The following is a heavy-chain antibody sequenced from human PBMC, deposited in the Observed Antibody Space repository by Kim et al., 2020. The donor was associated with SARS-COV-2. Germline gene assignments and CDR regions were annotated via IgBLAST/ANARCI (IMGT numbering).Heavy chain of an antibody. CDR1: GGSISSGGYY. V-gene: IGHV4-31*03. J-gene: IGHJ5*02. D-gene: IGHD3-3*01. CDR2: IYYSGST. CDR3: ARDITIFGVASGWFDP. Sequence: SETLSLTCTVSGGSISSGGYYWSWIRQHPGKGLEWIGYIYYSGSTYYNPSLKSRVTISVDTSKNQFSLKLSSVTDADXAVYYCARDITIFGVASGWFDPWXQGTLVTVSS.